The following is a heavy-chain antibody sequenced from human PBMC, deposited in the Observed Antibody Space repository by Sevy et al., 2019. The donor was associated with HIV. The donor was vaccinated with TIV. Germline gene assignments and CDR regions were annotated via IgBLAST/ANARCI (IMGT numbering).Heavy chain of an antibody. CDR3: ARAGGYCSGGSCRYFDL. CDR1: GGSISSYY. V-gene: IGHV4-59*01. J-gene: IGHJ2*01. Sequence: SETLSLTCTVSGGSISSYYWSCIRQPPGKGLEWIGYISYSGSTNYNPSLKSRVTISIDTSKNQFSLKLSSVTAADTAVYYCARAGGYCSGGSCRYFDLWGRGTLVTVSS. D-gene: IGHD2-15*01. CDR2: ISYSGST.